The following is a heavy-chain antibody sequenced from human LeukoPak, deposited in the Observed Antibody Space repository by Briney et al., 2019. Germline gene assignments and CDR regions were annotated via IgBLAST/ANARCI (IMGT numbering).Heavy chain of an antibody. J-gene: IGHJ4*02. CDR2: ISSSGSTI. CDR3: AREKGYDSSSYSLDY. V-gene: IGHV3-11*01. CDR1: GFTFSDYY. D-gene: IGHD3-22*01. Sequence: PGGSLRLSCAASGFTFSDYYMSWIRQAPGKGLEWVSYISSSGSTIYYADSVKGRFTISRDNAKNSLYLQMNSLRAEDTAVYYCAREKGYDSSSYSLDYWGQGTLVTVSS.